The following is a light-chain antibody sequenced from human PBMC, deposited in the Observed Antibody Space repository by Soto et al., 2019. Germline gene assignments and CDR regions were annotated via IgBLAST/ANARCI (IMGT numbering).Light chain of an antibody. Sequence: IVLTQSPGTLSLSPGERTTLSCRASQSISRYLAWYQQKPGQGPRLLIYGASSRATGTPDRFSGSGSGTDFTLTITRLEPEDFALYYCQQYGSSPPTLGQGTKVEIK. J-gene: IGKJ1*01. CDR3: QQYGSSPPT. V-gene: IGKV3-20*01. CDR2: GAS. CDR1: QSISRY.